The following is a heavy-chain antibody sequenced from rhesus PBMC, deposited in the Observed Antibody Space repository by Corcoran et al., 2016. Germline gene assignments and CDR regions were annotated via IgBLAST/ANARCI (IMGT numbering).Heavy chain of an antibody. CDR2: ISYDGSKK. Sequence: EVQLVESGGGLVQPGGSLRLSCAASGFTFSSYGMHWVRQAPGEGLEWVAVISYDGSKKYYAESVKDRFTSSRDNSKKMLYLQMNNLKLEDTAVYYCAEGLIAAADPGGYFDYWGQGVLVTVSS. V-gene: IGHV3-54*02. CDR1: GFTFSSYG. CDR3: AEGLIAAADPGGYFDY. D-gene: IGHD6S26*01. J-gene: IGHJ4*01.